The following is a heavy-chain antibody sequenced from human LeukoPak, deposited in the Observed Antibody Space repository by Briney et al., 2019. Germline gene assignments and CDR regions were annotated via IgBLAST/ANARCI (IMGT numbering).Heavy chain of an antibody. D-gene: IGHD3-16*02. J-gene: IGHJ3*02. CDR2: INPNSGGT. CDR3: ARELMITFGGVIVPRPSDAFDI. Sequence: ASVKVSCKASGYTFTGYYMHWVRQAPGQGLEWMGWINPNSGGTNYAQKFQGWVTMTRDTSISTAYMEQSRLRSDDTAVYYCARELMITFGGVIVPRPSDAFDIWGQGTMVTVSS. CDR1: GYTFTGYY. V-gene: IGHV1-2*04.